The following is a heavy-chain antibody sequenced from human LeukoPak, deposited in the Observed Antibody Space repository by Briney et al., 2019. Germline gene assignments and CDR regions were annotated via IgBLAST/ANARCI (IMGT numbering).Heavy chain of an antibody. V-gene: IGHV3-21*01. Sequence: AGGSLRLSCAASGFTFSSYSMNWVRQAPGKGLEWVSSISSSSSCIYYADSVKGRFTISRDNAKNSLYLQMNSLRAEDTAVYYCARLGGYSKSFDYWGQGTQVTVSS. CDR3: ARLGGYSKSFDY. CDR1: GFTFSSYS. D-gene: IGHD4-11*01. J-gene: IGHJ4*02. CDR2: ISSSSSCI.